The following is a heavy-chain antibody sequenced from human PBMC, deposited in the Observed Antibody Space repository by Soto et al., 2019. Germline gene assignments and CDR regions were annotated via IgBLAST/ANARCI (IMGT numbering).Heavy chain of an antibody. CDR3: ATTNFDWARFDS. J-gene: IGHJ4*02. CDR2: IKEDGSEK. D-gene: IGHD3-9*01. V-gene: IGHV3-7*01. CDR1: GFTLSSYW. Sequence: GGSLRLSCAASGFTLSSYWMSWVRQVPGKGLEWVANIKEDGSEKYYVDSVKGRFTISRDNAKNSLYLQMNSLRAEDTAVYYCATTNFDWARFDSWGQGTLVTVSS.